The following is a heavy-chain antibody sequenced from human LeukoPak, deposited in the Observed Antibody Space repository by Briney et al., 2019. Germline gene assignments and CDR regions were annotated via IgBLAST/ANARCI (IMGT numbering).Heavy chain of an antibody. V-gene: IGHV1-8*03. CDR3: ARVAGSIVY. Sequence: ASVKVSCKASGYTFTTYDINWVRQATGQGLEWMGWTNPNSGHTGYAQKFQGRLTITRDTSISTAYMELSSLRSEDTAVYYCARVAGSIVYWGQGTLVTVS. J-gene: IGHJ4*02. D-gene: IGHD6-19*01. CDR1: GYTFTTYD. CDR2: TNPNSGHT.